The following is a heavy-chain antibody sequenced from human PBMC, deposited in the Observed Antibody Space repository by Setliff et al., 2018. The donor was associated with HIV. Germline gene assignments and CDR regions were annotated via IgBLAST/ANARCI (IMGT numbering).Heavy chain of an antibody. Sequence: SGGSLRLSCAASGFTFSSYSMNWVRQAPGKGLEWVSSISSSSYIYYADSVKGRFTISRDNAKNSLYLQMNSLRAEDTAVYYCARDFNYYYYYGMDVWGQGTTVTVSS. V-gene: IGHV3-21*01. CDR3: ARDFNYYYYYGMDV. J-gene: IGHJ6*02. CDR1: GFTFSSYS. CDR2: ISSSSYI.